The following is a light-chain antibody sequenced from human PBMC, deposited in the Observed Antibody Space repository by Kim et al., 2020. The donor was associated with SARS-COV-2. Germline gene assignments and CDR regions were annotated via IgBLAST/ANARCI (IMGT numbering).Light chain of an antibody. CDR3: QSYDSRIKWV. CDR2: EDN. V-gene: IGLV6-57*02. CDR1: SGSIASNY. J-gene: IGLJ3*02. Sequence: NFMLTQPHSVSESPGKTVTISCTGSSGSIASNYVQWYQQRPGSAPTTVIYEDNQRPSGVPDRFSGSIDSSSNSASLTISGLKTEDEADYYCQSYDSRIKWVFGGGTQLTVL.